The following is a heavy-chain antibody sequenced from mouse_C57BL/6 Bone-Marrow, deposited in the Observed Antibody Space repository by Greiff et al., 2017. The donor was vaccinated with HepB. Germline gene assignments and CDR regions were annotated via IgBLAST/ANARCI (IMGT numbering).Heavy chain of an antibody. Sequence: DVHLVESGGGLVQPGGSLKLSCAASGFTFSDYYMYWVRQTPEKRLEWVAYISNGGGSTYYPDTVKGRFTISRDNAKNTLYLQMSRLKSEDTAMYYCARPPYDGYYLYAMDYWGQGTSVTVSS. V-gene: IGHV5-12*01. D-gene: IGHD2-3*01. CDR1: GFTFSDYY. J-gene: IGHJ4*01. CDR3: ARPPYDGYYLYAMDY. CDR2: ISNGGGST.